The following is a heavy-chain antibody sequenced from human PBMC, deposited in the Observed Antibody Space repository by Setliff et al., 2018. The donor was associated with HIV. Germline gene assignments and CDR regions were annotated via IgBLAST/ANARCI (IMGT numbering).Heavy chain of an antibody. Sequence: ASVKVSCKASGFIFTSSAMQWVRQARGQRLEWIGWIVVGSGNTNYAQKFQERVTITRDMSTSTAYMELSSLRSEDTAVYYCAAGYYYDSSGYYQVFDYWGQGTLVTVSS. CDR1: GFIFTSSA. V-gene: IGHV1-58*02. J-gene: IGHJ4*02. CDR2: IVVGSGNT. D-gene: IGHD3-22*01. CDR3: AAGYYYDSSGYYQVFDY.